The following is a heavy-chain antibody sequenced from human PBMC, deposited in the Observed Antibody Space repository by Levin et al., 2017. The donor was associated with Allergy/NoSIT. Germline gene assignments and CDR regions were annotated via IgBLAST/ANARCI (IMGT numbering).Heavy chain of an antibody. CDR3: AKDIYLGQWAAQYVMDV. CDR2: IIWNSESM. CDR1: GFTFNDYA. V-gene: IGHV3-9*01. Sequence: SLKISCAASGFTFNDYAMHWVRQSPGKGLEWVSGIIWNSESMGYADSVKGHFTISRDNAENSLYLQMNSLRPEDTAVYYCAKDIYLGQWAAQYVMDVWGQGTAVTVSS. D-gene: IGHD6-19*01. J-gene: IGHJ6*02.